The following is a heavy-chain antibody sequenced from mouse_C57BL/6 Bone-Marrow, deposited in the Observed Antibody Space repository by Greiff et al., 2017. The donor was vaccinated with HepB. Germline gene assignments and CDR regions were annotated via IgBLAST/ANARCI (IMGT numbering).Heavy chain of an antibody. CDR1: GFTFSSYA. V-gene: IGHV5-4*01. CDR3: ARDLGDGYFDY. D-gene: IGHD2-3*01. J-gene: IGHJ2*01. Sequence: EVKLVESGGGLVKPGGSLKLSCAASGFTFSSYAMSWVRQTPEKRLEWVATISDGGSYTYYPDNVKGRFTISRDNAKNNLYLQMSHLKSEDTAMYCCARDLGDGYFDYWGQGTTLTVSS. CDR2: ISDGGSYT.